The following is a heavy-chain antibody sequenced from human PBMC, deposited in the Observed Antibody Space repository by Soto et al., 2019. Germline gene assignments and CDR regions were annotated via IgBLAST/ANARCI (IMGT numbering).Heavy chain of an antibody. V-gene: IGHV3-30-3*01. CDR2: ISYDGSNK. J-gene: IGHJ4*02. Sequence: QVQLVESGGGVVQPGRSLRLSCAASGFTFSSYAMHWVRQAPGKGLEWVAVISYDGSNKYYADSVKGRFTISRDNSKNTLYLQMNSLRAEDTAVYYCARDGGIAALLREYFAYWGQGTLVTVSS. CDR1: GFTFSSYA. CDR3: ARDGGIAALLREYFAY. D-gene: IGHD6-6*01.